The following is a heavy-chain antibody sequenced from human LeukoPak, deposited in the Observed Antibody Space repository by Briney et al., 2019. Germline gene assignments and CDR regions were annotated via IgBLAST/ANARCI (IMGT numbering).Heavy chain of an antibody. CDR3: ARDTTGGAFDI. V-gene: IGHV3-11*04. J-gene: IGHJ3*02. CDR2: ISSSSSTI. CDR1: GFTFSDYY. Sequence: PGGSLGLSCAASGFTFSDYYMSWIRQAPGKGLEWVSYISSSSSTIYYADSVKGRFTISRDNAKKSLYLQMNSLRAEDTAVYYCARDTTGGAFDIWGQGTMVTVSS. D-gene: IGHD1-26*01.